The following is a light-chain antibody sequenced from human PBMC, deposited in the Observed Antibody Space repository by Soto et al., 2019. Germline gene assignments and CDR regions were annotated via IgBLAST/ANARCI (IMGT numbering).Light chain of an antibody. J-gene: IGLJ2*01. V-gene: IGLV2-14*01. CDR3: SSYTTTSTVV. CDR1: SSDIGVYNY. Sequence: QSVLAQPASVSGSPGQSITISCTGTSSDIGVYNYASWYQQHPGKAPKLMIYDVSNRPSGVSNRFSGSKSGNTASLTISGLQAEDEADYYCSSYTTTSTVVFGGGTKVTVL. CDR2: DVS.